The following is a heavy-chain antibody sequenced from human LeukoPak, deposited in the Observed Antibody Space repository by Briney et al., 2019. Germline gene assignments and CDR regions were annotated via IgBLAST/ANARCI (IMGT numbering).Heavy chain of an antibody. J-gene: IGHJ4*02. V-gene: IGHV4-34*01. CDR3: ASLPTYSSGWYWSLINYFDY. D-gene: IGHD6-19*01. CDR2: IYYSGST. CDR1: GGSFSGYY. Sequence: PSETLSLTCAVYGGSFSGYYWSWIRQPPGKGLEWIGSIYYSGSTYYNPSLKSRVTISVDTSKNQFSLKLSSVTAADTAVYYCASLPTYSSGWYWSLINYFDYWGQGTLVTVSS.